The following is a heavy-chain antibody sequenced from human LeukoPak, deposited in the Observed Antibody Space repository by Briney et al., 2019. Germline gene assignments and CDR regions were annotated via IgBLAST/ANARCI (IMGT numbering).Heavy chain of an antibody. Sequence: PSETLSLTCAVSGDSFSSQYWTWIRQPPGKGLEWIGYISYIGTTNYNPSLKSRVTISIDTSKNQFSLKLSSVTAADTAVYYCARDLVTGTKGFDIWGQGTMVSVS. J-gene: IGHJ3*02. CDR2: ISYIGTT. CDR3: ARDLVTGTKGFDI. D-gene: IGHD4-17*01. CDR1: GDSFSSQY. V-gene: IGHV4-59*11.